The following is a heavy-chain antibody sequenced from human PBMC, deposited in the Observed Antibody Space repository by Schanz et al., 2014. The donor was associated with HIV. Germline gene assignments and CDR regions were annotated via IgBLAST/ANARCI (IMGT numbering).Heavy chain of an antibody. D-gene: IGHD1-26*01. CDR2: MNPGSGNT. Sequence: QVWLVQSGAEVKKPGASVRVSCKASGYNFGNLDINWVRQATGQGLEWLGWMNPGSGNTGYAWKFQGRVTMTRDTSIRTAYMELSSLRSDDTAVYYCARGRYSGSYYNYWGQGTLVTVSS. CDR1: GYNFGNLD. CDR3: ARGRYSGSYYNY. J-gene: IGHJ4*02. V-gene: IGHV1-8*02.